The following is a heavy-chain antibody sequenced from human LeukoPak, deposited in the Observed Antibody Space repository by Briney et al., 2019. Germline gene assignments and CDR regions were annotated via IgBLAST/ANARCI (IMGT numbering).Heavy chain of an antibody. D-gene: IGHD3-10*01. CDR3: AKDRMVRGVIEGNWFDP. V-gene: IGHV3-23*01. CDR2: ISGSGGST. J-gene: IGHJ5*02. CDR1: GFTFSSYA. Sequence: GASLRLSCAASGFTFSSYAMSWVRQAPGKGLEWVSAISGSGGSTYYADSVKGRFTISRDNSKNTLYLQMNSLRAEDTAVYYRAKDRMVRGVIEGNWFDPWGQGTLVTVSS.